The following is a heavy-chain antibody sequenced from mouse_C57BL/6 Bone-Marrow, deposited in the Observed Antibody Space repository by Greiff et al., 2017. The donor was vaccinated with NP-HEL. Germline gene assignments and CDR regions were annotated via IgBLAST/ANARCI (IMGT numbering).Heavy chain of an antibody. CDR2: ISYDGSN. V-gene: IGHV3-6*01. CDR3: ARRGITTDYAMDY. CDR1: GYSITSGYY. Sequence: EVQLQESGPGLVKPSQSLSLTCSVTGYSITSGYYWNWIRQFPGNKLEWMGYISYDGSNNYNPSLKNRISITRDTSKNQFFLKLNSVTTEDTATYYCARRGITTDYAMDYWGQGTSVTVSS. D-gene: IGHD1-1*01. J-gene: IGHJ4*01.